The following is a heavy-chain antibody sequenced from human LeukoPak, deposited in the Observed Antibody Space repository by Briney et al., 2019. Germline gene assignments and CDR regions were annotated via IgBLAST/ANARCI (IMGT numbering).Heavy chain of an antibody. CDR2: IYTSGST. J-gene: IGHJ5*02. D-gene: IGHD3-22*01. CDR1: VGSISSGSYY. V-gene: IGHV4-61*02. Sequence: SETLSLTCTVSVGSISSGSYYWSWIRQPAGKGLEWIGRIYTSGSTNYNPSLKSRVTISVDTSKNQFSLKLSSVTAADTAVYYCARSTMIEENWFDPWGQGTLVTVSS. CDR3: ARSTMIEENWFDP.